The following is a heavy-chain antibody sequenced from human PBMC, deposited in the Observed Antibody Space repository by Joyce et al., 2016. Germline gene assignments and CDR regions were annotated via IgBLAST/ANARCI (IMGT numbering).Heavy chain of an antibody. D-gene: IGHD5-18*01. V-gene: IGHV1-24*01. CDR1: EYTLPELS. CDR3: TAEFEVDTAMVAAQYYFDY. J-gene: IGHJ4*02. Sequence: QVQLVQSGAEVKKPGASVKVSCKVFEYTLPELSMHWVRQAPGKGLEWMGHFDPEDGETIYAQEFQGRVTMTEDTSTNTAYMELSSLRSEDTAVYYCTAEFEVDTAMVAAQYYFDYWGQGTLVTVSS. CDR2: FDPEDGET.